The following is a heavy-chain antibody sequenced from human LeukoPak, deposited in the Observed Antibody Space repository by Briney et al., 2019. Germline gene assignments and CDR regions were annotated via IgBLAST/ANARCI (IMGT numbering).Heavy chain of an antibody. CDR2: IIPIFGTA. CDR1: GGTFSSYA. CDR3: ARDALVGATYFDY. D-gene: IGHD1-26*01. V-gene: IGHV1-69*05. Sequence: SVKVSCKASGGTFSSYAISWVRQAPGQGLEWMGGIIPIFGTANYAQKFQGRVTITTDESTRTAYMELSSLRSEDTAVYYCARDALVGATYFDYWGQGTLVTVSS. J-gene: IGHJ4*02.